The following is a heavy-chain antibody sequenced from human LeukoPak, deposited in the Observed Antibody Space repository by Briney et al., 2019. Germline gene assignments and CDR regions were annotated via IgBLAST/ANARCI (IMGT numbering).Heavy chain of an antibody. Sequence: ASVKVSCKASGYTFTSYGISWVRQAPGQGLEWMGWTSAYNGNTNYAQKLQGRVTMTTDTSTSTAYMELRSLRSDDTAVYYCARGYNWNYDLHNYNWFDPWGQGTLVTVSS. CDR1: GYTFTSYG. D-gene: IGHD1-7*01. J-gene: IGHJ5*02. V-gene: IGHV1-18*01. CDR2: TSAYNGNT. CDR3: ARGYNWNYDLHNYNWFDP.